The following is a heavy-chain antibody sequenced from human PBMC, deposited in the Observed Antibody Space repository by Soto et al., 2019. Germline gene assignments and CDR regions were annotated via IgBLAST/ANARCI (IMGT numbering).Heavy chain of an antibody. CDR1: GDSLRSSYHY. V-gene: IGHV4-39*01. CDR2: IYYTGNT. D-gene: IGHD2-8*01. J-gene: IGHJ4*02. Sequence: SETLSLTCTVSGDSLRSSYHYWGWIRQLPGKGLEWIGSIYYTGNTYYNPSLKSRVSIPVDMATNEISLRLRAESIADTAVYYCVRVEMYAGEFNPNFDRWGQGALVPVSS. CDR3: VRVEMYAGEFNPNFDR.